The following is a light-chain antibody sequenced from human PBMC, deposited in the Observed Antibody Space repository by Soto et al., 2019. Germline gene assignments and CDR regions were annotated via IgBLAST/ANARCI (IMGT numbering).Light chain of an antibody. Sequence: EIVLTQSPATLSLSPGERATLSCRASQSVSSYLAWYQQKPGQAPRLLIYDASNRATGIPARFSGSGSGTDFTLTISSLEPEDFAVYYCQRYGSSPQTFGQGTKVEIK. V-gene: IGKV3-11*01. CDR3: QRYGSSPQT. CDR2: DAS. CDR1: QSVSSY. J-gene: IGKJ1*01.